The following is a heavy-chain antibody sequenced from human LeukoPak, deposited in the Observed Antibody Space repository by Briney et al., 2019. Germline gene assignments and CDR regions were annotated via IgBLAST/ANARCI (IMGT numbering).Heavy chain of an antibody. CDR1: GYTFTSYY. V-gene: IGHV1-46*01. J-gene: IGHJ4*02. Sequence: ASVKVSCKASGYTFTSYYMHWVRQAPGQGLEWMGIINPSGGSTSYAQKFQGRVTMTRDMSTSTVYMELSSLRSEDTAVYYCARTLFRAARPPSYLDYWGQGTLVTVSS. CDR3: ARTLFRAARPPSYLDY. D-gene: IGHD6-6*01. CDR2: INPSGGST.